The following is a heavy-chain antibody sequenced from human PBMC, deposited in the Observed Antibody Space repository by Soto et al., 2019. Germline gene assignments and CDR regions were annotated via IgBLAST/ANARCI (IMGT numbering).Heavy chain of an antibody. CDR3: ARRRRTDMDDIVLMHDFDF. CDR1: GFTFSDYY. CDR2: IHRNGKNK. J-gene: IGHJ4*02. D-gene: IGHD2-8*01. Sequence: QVQLVESGGGLVKPGGSLRLSCTASGFTFSDYYMSWIRQAPGRGLEWLSYIHRNGKNKDYADSVRGRFTISRDNSKTSLYLEMNGLRVEDPAVYYCARRRRTDMDDIVLMHDFDFWGQGALVTVSS. V-gene: IGHV3-11*01.